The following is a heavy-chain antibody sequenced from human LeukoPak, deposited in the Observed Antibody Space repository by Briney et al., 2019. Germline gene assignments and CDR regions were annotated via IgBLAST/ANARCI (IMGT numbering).Heavy chain of an antibody. CDR2: MNPNSGNT. V-gene: IGHV1-8*01. CDR1: GYIFTSYD. CDR3: AKWVVTAIGYGMDV. Sequence: ASVKVCCKASGYIFTSYDINWVRQAAGQGLEWMGWMNPNSGNTDYAQTFQGRVTMTRNTDISTTYLELSSLRSEGTVVYCCAKWVVTAIGYGMDVWGQGSTVAVSS. J-gene: IGHJ6*01. D-gene: IGHD2-21*02.